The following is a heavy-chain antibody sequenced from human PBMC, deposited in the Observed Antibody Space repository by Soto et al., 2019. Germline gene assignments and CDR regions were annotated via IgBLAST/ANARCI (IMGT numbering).Heavy chain of an antibody. V-gene: IGHV3-23*01. Sequence: GGSLRFSCAASGFTFSTYTMSWVRQAPGKGLEWVSAISGSGGSPSYADSVQGRFTISRDNPKNTLYLQMNSLRAEDTAMYYCAKAKCSTTNCYVPDYWGQGTLVTVSS. J-gene: IGHJ4*02. D-gene: IGHD2-2*01. CDR3: AKAKCSTTNCYVPDY. CDR2: ISGSGGSP. CDR1: GFTFSTYT.